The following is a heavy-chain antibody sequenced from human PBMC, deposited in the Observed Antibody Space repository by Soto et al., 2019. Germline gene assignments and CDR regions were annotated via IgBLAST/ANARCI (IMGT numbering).Heavy chain of an antibody. CDR1: GFSFTGYY. Sequence: ASVKVSCKASGFSFTGYYIHWLRQAPGQGLEWMGWINAHSGGTEYAQKFQGRVTLTGDTSIATAYLTLTSLTSDDTALYYCAKDLTRQLAYWLDPWGQGTQVTVSS. CDR3: AKDLTRQLAYWLDP. J-gene: IGHJ5*02. CDR2: INAHSGGT. V-gene: IGHV1-2*02. D-gene: IGHD6-6*01.